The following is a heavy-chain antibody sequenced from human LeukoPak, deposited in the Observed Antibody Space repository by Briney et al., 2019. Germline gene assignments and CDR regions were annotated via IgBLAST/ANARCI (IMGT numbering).Heavy chain of an antibody. D-gene: IGHD6-19*01. V-gene: IGHV3-48*03. J-gene: IGHJ4*02. CDR1: GFTFSSYE. Sequence: GGSLRLSCAASGFTFSSYEMNWVRQAPGKGLEWVSYISSGSTIYNADSVKGRFTISRDNAKNSLYLQMNSLRAEDTAVYYCARESIAVAGAPFDYWGQGTLVTVSS. CDR2: ISSGSTI. CDR3: ARESIAVAGAPFDY.